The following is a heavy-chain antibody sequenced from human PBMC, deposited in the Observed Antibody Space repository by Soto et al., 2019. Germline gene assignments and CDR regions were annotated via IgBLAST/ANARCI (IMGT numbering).Heavy chain of an antibody. V-gene: IGHV3-23*01. J-gene: IGHJ4*02. Sequence: GGSLRLSCAASGFTFSSYAMSWGRQAPGKGLEWVSAISGSGGSTYYADSVKGRFTISRDNSKNTLYLQMNSLRAEDTAVYYCAKGQIVVVPAPNFDYWGQGTLVTVSS. CDR2: ISGSGGST. D-gene: IGHD2-2*01. CDR1: GFTFSSYA. CDR3: AKGQIVVVPAPNFDY.